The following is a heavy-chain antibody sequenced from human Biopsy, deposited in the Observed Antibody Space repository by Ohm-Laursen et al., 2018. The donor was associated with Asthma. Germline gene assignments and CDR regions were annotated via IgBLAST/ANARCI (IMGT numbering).Heavy chain of an antibody. CDR1: GGTFSTFG. Sequence: SVKVSCKASGGTFSTFGISWVRQAPGQGLEWMGRIIPFYGTATYAQNFQGRLTLTADESTSTAYMELGSLRSEDTAVYFCARDYDGDYVQRHLPLAYWGQGTLVTVSS. CDR2: IIPFYGTA. D-gene: IGHD4-17*01. CDR3: ARDYDGDYVQRHLPLAY. J-gene: IGHJ4*02. V-gene: IGHV1-69*13.